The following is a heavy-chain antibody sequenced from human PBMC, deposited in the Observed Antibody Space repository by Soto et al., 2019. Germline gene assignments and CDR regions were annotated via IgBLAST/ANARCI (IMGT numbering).Heavy chain of an antibody. Sequence: GGSLRLSCAASGFTFSSYGMHWVRQAPGKGLEWVAVISYDGSNKYYADSVKGRFTISRDNSKNTLYLQMNSLRAEDTAVYYCAKGNSDSSGYSPFDYWGQGTLVTVSS. CDR2: ISYDGSNK. CDR3: AKGNSDSSGYSPFDY. V-gene: IGHV3-30*18. J-gene: IGHJ4*02. CDR1: GFTFSSYG. D-gene: IGHD3-22*01.